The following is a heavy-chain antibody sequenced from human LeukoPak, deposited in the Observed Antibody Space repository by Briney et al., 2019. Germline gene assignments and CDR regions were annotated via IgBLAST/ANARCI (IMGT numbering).Heavy chain of an antibody. Sequence: GGSLRLSCAASGFTFSSYSMNWVRQAPGKGLEWVSSIGSSSSYIYYTDSVKGRFTISRDNAKNSLYLQMNSLRAEDTAVYYCARDLETTVTPFEYWGQGTLVTVSS. J-gene: IGHJ4*02. CDR1: GFTFSSYS. CDR2: IGSSSSYI. CDR3: ARDLETTVTPFEY. V-gene: IGHV3-21*01. D-gene: IGHD4-11*01.